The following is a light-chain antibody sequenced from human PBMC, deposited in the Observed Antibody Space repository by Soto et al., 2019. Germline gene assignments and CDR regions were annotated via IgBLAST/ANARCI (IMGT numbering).Light chain of an antibody. Sequence: DIQMTQSPSSLSASVGDRVTITCRASQSISSYLNWYQQKSGKDPKLLIYAASSLQSGVPSRFSCSESRKDFTLTISSLQHEDFATYYCQQSYSAPLTFGGGTKVEIK. J-gene: IGKJ4*01. CDR1: QSISSY. CDR3: QQSYSAPLT. CDR2: AAS. V-gene: IGKV1-39*01.